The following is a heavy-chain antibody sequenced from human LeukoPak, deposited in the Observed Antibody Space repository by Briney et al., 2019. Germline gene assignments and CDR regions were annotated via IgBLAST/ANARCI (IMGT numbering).Heavy chain of an antibody. Sequence: GGSLRLSCAASGFTFSSYEMNWVRQAPGKGLEWVSYIGITGGTIYHADSVKGRFTISRDNSKNTLYLQMSSLRDEDTAVYYCVKDTGRGDFWGQGTQVTVSS. CDR3: VKDTGRGDF. CDR1: GFTFSSYE. V-gene: IGHV3-48*02. CDR2: IGITGGTI. J-gene: IGHJ4*02. D-gene: IGHD1-14*01.